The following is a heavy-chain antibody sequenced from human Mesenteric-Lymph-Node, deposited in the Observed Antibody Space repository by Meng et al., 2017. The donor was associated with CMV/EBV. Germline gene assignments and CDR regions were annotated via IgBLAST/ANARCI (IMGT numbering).Heavy chain of an antibody. Sequence: GGSLRLSCAASGFTFSDYWMSWVRQAPGKGLEWVGNIKQDGSEKYYVDSVKGRFTISRDNAKNSLYLQMNSLRAEDTAVYYCARDLNNWNYGDAFDIWGQGTMVTVSS. CDR1: GFTFSDYW. V-gene: IGHV3-7*01. D-gene: IGHD1-7*01. CDR3: ARDLNNWNYGDAFDI. J-gene: IGHJ3*02. CDR2: IKQDGSEK.